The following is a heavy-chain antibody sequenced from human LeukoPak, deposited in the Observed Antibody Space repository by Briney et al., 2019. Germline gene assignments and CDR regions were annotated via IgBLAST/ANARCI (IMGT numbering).Heavy chain of an antibody. J-gene: IGHJ4*02. V-gene: IGHV4-34*01. CDR1: GGSFSGYY. Sequence: KPSETLSLTCAAYGGSFSGYYWSWIHQPPGKGLEWIGEINHSGSTNYNPSLKSRVTISVDTSKNQFSLKLSSVTAADTAVYYCARRVRWGFFDYWGQGTLVTVSS. D-gene: IGHD3-16*01. CDR3: ARRVRWGFFDY. CDR2: INHSGST.